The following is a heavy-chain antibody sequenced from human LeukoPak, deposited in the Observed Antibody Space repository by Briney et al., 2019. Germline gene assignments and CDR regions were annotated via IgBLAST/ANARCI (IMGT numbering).Heavy chain of an antibody. CDR2: IRGSGGTT. V-gene: IGHV3-23*01. D-gene: IGHD3-22*01. CDR1: GFTFSSYW. J-gene: IGHJ4*01. Sequence: AGGSLRLSCAASGFTFSSYWMSWVRQAPGKGLEWVSAIRGSGGTTYFADSVKGRFTISGDNSKNTLFLQMNSLRAEDTAVYYCAKPPLSDSSGFANWGHGTLVTVSS. CDR3: AKPPLSDSSGFAN.